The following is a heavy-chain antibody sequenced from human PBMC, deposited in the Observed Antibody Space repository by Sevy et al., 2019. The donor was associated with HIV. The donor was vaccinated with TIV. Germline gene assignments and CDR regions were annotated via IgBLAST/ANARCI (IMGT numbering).Heavy chain of an antibody. CDR1: GYTFTSHD. J-gene: IGHJ3*02. CDR2: MNPKSRNT. D-gene: IGHD2-15*01. CDR3: AGVVGLHCSGDSCYSRAFDI. Sequence: GAVKVSCKASGYTFTSHDINWVRQATRQGLERTGWMNPKSRNTGCAQKFQGRVTMTRNSSISTAYMELSDLRSEDTAVSYCAGVVGLHCSGDSCYSRAFDIWGQGAMVAVSS. V-gene: IGHV1-8*01.